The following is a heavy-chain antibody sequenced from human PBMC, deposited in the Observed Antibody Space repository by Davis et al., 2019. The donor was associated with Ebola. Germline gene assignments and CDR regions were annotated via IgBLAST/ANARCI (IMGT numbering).Heavy chain of an antibody. CDR2: IYTGDSDT. CDR1: GDSFSSHW. D-gene: IGHD3-10*01. V-gene: IGHV5-51*01. Sequence: KVSCKDSGDSFSSHWIGWVRQKLGKGLEWMGIIYTGDSDTRYSPSFRGQVTISADRSIKTAVYYCASLRRTITGFDDAFDIWGQGTMVSVSS. J-gene: IGHJ3*02. CDR3: FDI.